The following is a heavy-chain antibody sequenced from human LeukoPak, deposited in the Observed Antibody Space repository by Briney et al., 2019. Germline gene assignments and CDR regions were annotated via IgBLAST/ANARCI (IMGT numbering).Heavy chain of an antibody. D-gene: IGHD1-1*01. Sequence: PGGSLRLSCAASGFTVSSNYMSWVRQAPGKGLEWVSVIYSGGSTYYADSVKGRFTISRDNSKNTLYLQMNSLRAEDTAVYYCASLSLVQLSDAFDIWGQGTMVTVSS. V-gene: IGHV3-53*01. CDR1: GFTVSSNY. CDR3: ASLSLVQLSDAFDI. J-gene: IGHJ3*02. CDR2: IYSGGST.